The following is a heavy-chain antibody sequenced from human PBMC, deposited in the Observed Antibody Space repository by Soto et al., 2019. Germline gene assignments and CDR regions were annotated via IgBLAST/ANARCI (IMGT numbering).Heavy chain of an antibody. Sequence: QVQLVQSGAEVKKPGASVKISCKASGYTFTRYTMNWERQAPGQRLEWMGWINPDNGNTKSSQKFQDTVIITRDTSSSTAYMDLSSLRSEDTAVYYYAGGIATGKLDPWGQGTLVTVSS. J-gene: IGHJ5*02. CDR2: INPDNGNT. CDR3: AGGIATGKLDP. CDR1: GYTFTRYT. D-gene: IGHD2-15*01. V-gene: IGHV1-3*01.